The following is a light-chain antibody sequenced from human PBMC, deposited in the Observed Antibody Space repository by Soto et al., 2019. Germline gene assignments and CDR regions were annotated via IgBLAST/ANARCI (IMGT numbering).Light chain of an antibody. V-gene: IGLV2-11*01. Sequence: SVLTQPRSVSGSPGQAVTFSCTGTNSDVGGYYYVSWYRQLPGEAPKLIIYDVIKRPSGVPKRFSGSKSGNTASLTISGLQAEDEADYFCSSFAGSYTHVFGSGTKVTVL. CDR2: DVI. J-gene: IGLJ1*01. CDR1: NSDVGGYYY. CDR3: SSFAGSYTHV.